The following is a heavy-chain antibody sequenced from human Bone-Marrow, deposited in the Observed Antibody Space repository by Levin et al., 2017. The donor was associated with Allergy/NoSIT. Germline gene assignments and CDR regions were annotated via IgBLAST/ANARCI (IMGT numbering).Heavy chain of an antibody. CDR3: AKDHCSSSTCYAEH. J-gene: IGHJ1*01. Sequence: PGGSLRLSCAASGFTFDSYAMHWVRQAPGKGLEWVAGVSWNNDELGYADSVMGRFTISRDNAKTSLYLQMNSLRPEDSALYFCAKDHCSSSTCYAEHWGQGALVTVSS. CDR2: VSWNNDEL. CDR1: GFTFDSYA. D-gene: IGHD2-2*01. V-gene: IGHV3-9*01.